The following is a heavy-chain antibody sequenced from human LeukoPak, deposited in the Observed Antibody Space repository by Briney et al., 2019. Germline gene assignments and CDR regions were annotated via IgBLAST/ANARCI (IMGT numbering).Heavy chain of an antibody. D-gene: IGHD2-8*02. CDR3: ARGLVAGALGY. CDR2: IYYSGST. Sequence: SETLSLTCTVSGGSISSYYWSWIRQPPGKGLEWIGYIYYSGSTNYNLSLKSRVTISVDTSKNQFSLKLSSVTAADTAVYYCARGLVAGALGYWGQGTLVTVSS. CDR1: GGSISSYY. V-gene: IGHV4-59*08. J-gene: IGHJ4*02.